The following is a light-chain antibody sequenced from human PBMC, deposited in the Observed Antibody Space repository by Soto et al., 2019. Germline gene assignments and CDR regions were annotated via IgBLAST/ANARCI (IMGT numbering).Light chain of an antibody. J-gene: IGKJ1*01. CDR1: QDIKND. CDR2: VAS. CDR3: QHYNNWPPWT. Sequence: DIQMTQSPSSLSASVGDRVTITCRASQDIKNDLGWYQQKPGKAPERLIYVASSFQSGVPSRFSGSGSGTEFTLTISSLQPEDFATYYCQHYNNWPPWTFGQGTKVDIK. V-gene: IGKV1-17*01.